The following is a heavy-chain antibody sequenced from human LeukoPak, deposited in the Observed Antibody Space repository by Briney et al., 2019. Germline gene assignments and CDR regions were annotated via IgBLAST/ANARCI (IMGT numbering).Heavy chain of an antibody. CDR3: ARSRSQDWFDP. CDR1: GFTFSSYS. CDR2: ISSSSSYI. J-gene: IGHJ5*02. V-gene: IGHV3-21*01. Sequence: GGSLRLSCAASGFTFSSYSMNWVRQAPGKGLECVSSISSSSSYIYYADSVKGRFTISRVNAKNSLYLQMNSLRAEDTAVYYCARSRSQDWFDPWGQGTLVTVSS.